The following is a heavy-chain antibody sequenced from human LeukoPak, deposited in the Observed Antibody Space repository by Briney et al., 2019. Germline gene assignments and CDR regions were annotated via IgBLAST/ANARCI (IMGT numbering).Heavy chain of an antibody. D-gene: IGHD3-16*02. CDR1: GFTFSSYA. J-gene: IGHJ3*02. V-gene: IGHV3-64*02. Sequence: PGRFLRLSCAASGFTFSSYAMHWVRQAPGEGLEYVSAITTHGSDTYYADSVKGRFTISRDNSNNTLFLQMGSLRAEDTAVYYCARIPVVTGAHAFDIWGQGTVVTVSS. CDR3: ARIPVVTGAHAFDI. CDR2: ITTHGSDT.